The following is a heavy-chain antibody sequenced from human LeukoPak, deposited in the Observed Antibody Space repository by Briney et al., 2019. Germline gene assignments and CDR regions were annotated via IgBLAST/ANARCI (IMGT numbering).Heavy chain of an antibody. Sequence: SETLSLTCTVSGGSISSSSYYWGWIRQPPGKGLEWIGSIYYSGSTYYNPSLKSRVTISVDTSRNQFSLKLSSVTAADTAVYYCATSPPGTYWPFDYWGQGTLVTVSA. CDR2: IYYSGST. D-gene: IGHD1-26*01. J-gene: IGHJ4*02. CDR1: GGSISSSSYY. CDR3: ATSPPGTYWPFDY. V-gene: IGHV4-39*07.